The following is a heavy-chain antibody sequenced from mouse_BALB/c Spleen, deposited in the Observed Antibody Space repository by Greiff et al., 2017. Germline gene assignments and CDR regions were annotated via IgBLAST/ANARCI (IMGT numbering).Heavy chain of an antibody. CDR2: ISYSGST. J-gene: IGHJ4*01. D-gene: IGHD1-2*01. CDR3: AGKGTTATSMDY. Sequence: EVKLVESGPSLVKPSQTLSLTCSVTGDSFTSGYLNWIRKSPGNKLEYMGYISYSGSTYYNPSLKSRISITRDTSKNQYYLQLNSVTTEDTATYYCAGKGTTATSMDYWGQGTSVTVSS. CDR1: GDSFTSGY. V-gene: IGHV3-8*02.